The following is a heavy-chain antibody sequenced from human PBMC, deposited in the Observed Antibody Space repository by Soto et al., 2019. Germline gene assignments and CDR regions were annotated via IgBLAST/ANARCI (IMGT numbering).Heavy chain of an antibody. CDR3: AKDVLTIIVVNIGYLDY. V-gene: IGHV3-23*01. CDR2: ISGSGGST. Sequence: PGGSLRLSCAASGFTFSSYAMSWVRQAPGKGLEWVSAISGSGGSTYYADSVKGRFTISRDNSKNTLYLQMNSLRAEDTAVYYCAKDVLTIIVVNIGYLDYWGQGTLVTVSS. CDR1: GFTFSSYA. J-gene: IGHJ4*02. D-gene: IGHD3-22*01.